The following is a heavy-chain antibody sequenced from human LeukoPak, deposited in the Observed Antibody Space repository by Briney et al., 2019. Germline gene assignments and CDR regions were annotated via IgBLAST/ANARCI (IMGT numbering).Heavy chain of an antibody. CDR3: ARGPMTVGASPFDY. Sequence: PSETLSLTCAVYGGSFSGYYWSWIRQPPGKGLEWIGEINHSGSTNYNPSLKSRVTISVDTSKNQFSLKLSSVTAADTAAYYCARGPMTVGASPFDYWGQGTLVTVSS. CDR2: INHSGST. J-gene: IGHJ4*02. V-gene: IGHV4-34*01. CDR1: GGSFSGYY. D-gene: IGHD1-26*01.